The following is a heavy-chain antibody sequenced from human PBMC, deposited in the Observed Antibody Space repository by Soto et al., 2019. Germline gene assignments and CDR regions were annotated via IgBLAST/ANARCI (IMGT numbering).Heavy chain of an antibody. V-gene: IGHV4-39*07. CDR1: GGSISSSSYY. Sequence: SETLSLTCTVSGGSISSSSYYWGWIRQPPGKGLEWIGSIYYSGSTYYNPSLKSRVTISVDTSKNQFSLKLSSVTAADTAVYYCVRRYGDSYYYYYYGMDVWGQGTTVTVSS. CDR3: VRRYGDSYYYYYYGMDV. D-gene: IGHD4-17*01. CDR2: IYYSGST. J-gene: IGHJ6*02.